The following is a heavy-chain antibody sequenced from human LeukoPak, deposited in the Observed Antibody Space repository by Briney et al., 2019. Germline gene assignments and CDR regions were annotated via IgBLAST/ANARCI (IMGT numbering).Heavy chain of an antibody. J-gene: IGHJ4*02. Sequence: ASVKVSCKASGYTFTGYYMHWVRQAPGQGLEWMGWINPNSGGTNYAQKFQGRVTMTRDTSISTAYMELSRLRSDDTAVYYCARGDKYYYDSSSPPRRPDYWGQGTLVTVSS. D-gene: IGHD3-22*01. V-gene: IGHV1-2*02. CDR3: ARGDKYYYDSSSPPRRPDY. CDR2: INPNSGGT. CDR1: GYTFTGYY.